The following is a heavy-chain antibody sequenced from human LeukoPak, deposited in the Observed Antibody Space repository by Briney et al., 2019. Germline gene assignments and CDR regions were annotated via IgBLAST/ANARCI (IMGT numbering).Heavy chain of an antibody. CDR1: GFTFDDYA. V-gene: IGHV3-9*01. CDR2: ISWNSGSI. CDR3: ARDSAAALTMVRGVIAPHHDAFDI. D-gene: IGHD3-10*01. Sequence: GGSLRLSCAASGFTFDDYAMHWVRQAPGKGLEWVSGISWNSGSIGYADSVKGRFTISRDNAKNSLYLQMNSLRAEDTAVHYCARDSAAALTMVRGVIAPHHDAFDIWGQGTMVTVSS. J-gene: IGHJ3*02.